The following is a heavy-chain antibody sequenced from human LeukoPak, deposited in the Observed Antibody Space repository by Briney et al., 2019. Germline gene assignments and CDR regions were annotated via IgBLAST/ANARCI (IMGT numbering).Heavy chain of an antibody. CDR3: AGQYWYFDL. V-gene: IGHV3-7*01. Sequence: GGSLKLSCTASAFTFSSYWMTWVRQAPGKGLEWVANIKQDGSEKYYVASVKGRFTISRDNAKNSLYLQMNSLRAEDTAVYYCAGQYWYFDLWGRGTLVTVSS. J-gene: IGHJ2*01. CDR2: IKQDGSEK. CDR1: AFTFSSYW.